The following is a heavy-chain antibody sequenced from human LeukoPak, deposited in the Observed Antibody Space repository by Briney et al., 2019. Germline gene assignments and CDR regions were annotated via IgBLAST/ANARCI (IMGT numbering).Heavy chain of an antibody. J-gene: IGHJ6*02. D-gene: IGHD3-10*01. V-gene: IGHV4-4*02. CDR2: IYHSGST. CDR3: ARFSGHGSGSYSYGMDV. CDR1: GGSISSSNW. Sequence: PSETLSLTCAVSGGSISSSNWWSWVRQPPGKGLEWIGEIYHSGSTNYNPSLKSRVTISVDKSKNQFSLKLSSVTAADTAVYYCARFSGHGSGSYSYGMDVWGQGTTVTVSS.